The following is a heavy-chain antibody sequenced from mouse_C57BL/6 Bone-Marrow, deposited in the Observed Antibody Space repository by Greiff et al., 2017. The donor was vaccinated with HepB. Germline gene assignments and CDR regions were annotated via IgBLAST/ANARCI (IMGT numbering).Heavy chain of an antibody. V-gene: IGHV10-1*01. CDR1: GFSFNTYA. D-gene: IGHD2-12*01. Sequence: EVKLMESGGGLVQPKGSLKLSCAASGFSFNTYAMNWVRQAPGKGLEWVARIRSKSNNYATYYADSVKDRFTISRDDSESMLYLQMNNLKTEDTARYDCGRLLSWVAYWGQGTLVTV. CDR2: IRSKSNNYAT. J-gene: IGHJ3*01. CDR3: GRLLSWVAY.